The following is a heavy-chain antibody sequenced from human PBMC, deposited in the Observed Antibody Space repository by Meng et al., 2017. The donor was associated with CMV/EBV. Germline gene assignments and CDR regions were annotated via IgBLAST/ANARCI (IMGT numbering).Heavy chain of an antibody. V-gene: IGHV1-69*05. Sequence: SVKVSCKASGVTFSSYAISWVRQAPGQGLEWMGGIIPIFGTANYAQKFQGRVTITTDESTSTAYMELSSLRSEDTAVYYCGVAGNKYYFDYWGQGTLVTVSS. CDR3: GVAGNKYYFDY. J-gene: IGHJ4*02. CDR2: IIPIFGTA. D-gene: IGHD6-19*01. CDR1: GVTFSSYA.